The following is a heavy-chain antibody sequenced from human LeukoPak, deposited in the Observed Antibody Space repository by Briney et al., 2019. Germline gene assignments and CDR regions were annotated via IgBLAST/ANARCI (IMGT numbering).Heavy chain of an antibody. V-gene: IGHV3-21*01. J-gene: IGHJ3*02. CDR1: GFTFNAYS. CDR3: ARERQGTVVTRPPPNAFDI. D-gene: IGHD4-23*01. CDR2: ISSSSSYI. Sequence: PGGSLRLSCAASGFTFNAYSMGWVRQAPGKGLEWVSSISSSSSYIYYADSVKGRFTISRDNAKNSLYLQMNSLRAEDTAVYYCARERQGTVVTRPPPNAFDIWGQGTMVTVSS.